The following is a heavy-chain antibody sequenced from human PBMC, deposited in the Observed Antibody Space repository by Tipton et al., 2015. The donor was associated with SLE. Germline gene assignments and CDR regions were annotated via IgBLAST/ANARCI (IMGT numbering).Heavy chain of an antibody. V-gene: IGHV4-39*01. CDR1: GGSLSASGYY. J-gene: IGHJ5*02. CDR2: IYSSGTT. CDR3: ARHQGPYSSSWVGWFDP. Sequence: TLSLTCTVFGGSLSASGYYWGWIRQPPGKGLEWIGSIYSSGTTYDNESLKSRVTISLDTSKNEVSLRLTSVTAADTATYFCARHQGPYSSSWVGWFDPWGQGTLVTVSS. D-gene: IGHD6-13*01.